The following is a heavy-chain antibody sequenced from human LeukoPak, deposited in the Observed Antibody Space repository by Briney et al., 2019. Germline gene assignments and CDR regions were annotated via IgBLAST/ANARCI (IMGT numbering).Heavy chain of an antibody. CDR2: INYSGST. CDR1: GGSISSYY. J-gene: IGHJ4*02. V-gene: IGHV4-59*01. D-gene: IGHD4-17*01. Sequence: LETLSLTCTVSGGSISSYYWSWIRQPPGKGLEWIGYINYSGSTNYNPSLKSRVTMSLDTSKNQFSLKLSSVTATDTAVYYCARAGNDFGDFLDFWGQGALVTVSS. CDR3: ARAGNDFGDFLDF.